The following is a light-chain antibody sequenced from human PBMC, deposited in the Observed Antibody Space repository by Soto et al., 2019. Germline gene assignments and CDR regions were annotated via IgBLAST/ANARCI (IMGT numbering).Light chain of an antibody. CDR2: GNS. V-gene: IGLV1-40*01. CDR3: QSYDSSLSDLV. J-gene: IGLJ2*01. Sequence: QSVLTQPPSVSGAPGQRVTISCTGSSSNIGAGYDVHWYQQLPGTAPKLLIHGNSNRPSGVPDRFSGSKSGTSASLAITGLQAEDEADYYCQSYDSSLSDLVFGGGTKLTVL. CDR1: SSNIGAGYD.